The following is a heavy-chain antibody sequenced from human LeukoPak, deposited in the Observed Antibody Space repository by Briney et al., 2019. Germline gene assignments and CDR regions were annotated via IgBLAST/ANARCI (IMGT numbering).Heavy chain of an antibody. CDR3: ASADPRLYTIRYFEY. J-gene: IGHJ4*02. V-gene: IGHV1-24*01. CDR1: GYNFNELS. CDR2: FDPEDGET. Sequence: GASVKVPCKVSGYNFNELSMHWVRQAPGKGLEWMGGFDPEDGETIYAQKFQGRVTMTEDTSTDTAYMELSSLRSEDTAVYYCASADPRLYTIRYFEYWGQGTLVTVSS. D-gene: IGHD3-16*01.